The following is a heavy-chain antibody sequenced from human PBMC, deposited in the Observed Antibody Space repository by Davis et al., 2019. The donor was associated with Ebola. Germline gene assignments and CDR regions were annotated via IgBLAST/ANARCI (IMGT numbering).Heavy chain of an antibody. CDR2: INKDGSGT. Sequence: HTGGSLRLSCAASGFTFSSYWMNWVRQAPGKGLVWVSRINKDGSGTSYADSVKGRITISRDNAKNTLYLQMNSLRAKDTAVYYCGRDYYGSVDSWGQGTLVTVSS. CDR1: GFTFSSYW. J-gene: IGHJ4*02. V-gene: IGHV3-74*01. D-gene: IGHD3-10*01. CDR3: GRDYYGSVDS.